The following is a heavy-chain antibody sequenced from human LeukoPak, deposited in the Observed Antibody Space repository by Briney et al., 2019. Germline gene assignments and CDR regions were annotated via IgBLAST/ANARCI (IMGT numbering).Heavy chain of an antibody. Sequence: VGSLRLSCAASGFTFSGSAMHWVRQASGKGLEWVGRIRSKANSYATAFAASVRGRFTISRDDSKNTAYLQMNSLKTEDTAVYYCTSLEYSSSSFSGYWGQGTLVTVSS. J-gene: IGHJ4*02. CDR1: GFTFSGSA. D-gene: IGHD6-6*01. CDR2: IRSKANSYAT. V-gene: IGHV3-73*01. CDR3: TSLEYSSSSFSGY.